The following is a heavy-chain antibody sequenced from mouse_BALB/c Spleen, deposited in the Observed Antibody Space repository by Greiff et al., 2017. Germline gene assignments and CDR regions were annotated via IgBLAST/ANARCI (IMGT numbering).Heavy chain of an antibody. J-gene: IGHJ3*01. D-gene: IGHD2-1*01. Sequence: VQLQQSGAELVRPGVSVKISCKGSGYTFTDYAMHWVKQSHAKSLEWIGVISTYYGDASYNQKFKGKATMTVDKSSSTAYMELARLTSEDSAVYYCARGYYGNPLAYWGQGTLVTVSA. CDR1: GYTFTDYA. CDR2: ISTYYGDA. CDR3: ARGYYGNPLAY. V-gene: IGHV1S137*01.